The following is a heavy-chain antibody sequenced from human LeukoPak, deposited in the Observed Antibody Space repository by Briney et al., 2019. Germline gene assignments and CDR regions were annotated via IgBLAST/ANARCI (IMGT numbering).Heavy chain of an antibody. D-gene: IGHD4/OR15-4a*01. Sequence: GGSLRLSSAASGFTFNRHGRNWVRQARGKGLEWVSSISSSTTYIYYADSVKGRFTISRDNARSSLYLQMNSLRAEDTGIYYCAREGDTLTMDFVYWGQGTLVTVSS. J-gene: IGHJ4*02. V-gene: IGHV3-21*01. CDR1: GFTFNRHG. CDR3: AREGDTLTMDFVY. CDR2: ISSSTTYI.